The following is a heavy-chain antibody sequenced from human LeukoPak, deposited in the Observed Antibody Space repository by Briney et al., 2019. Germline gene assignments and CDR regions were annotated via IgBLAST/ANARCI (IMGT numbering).Heavy chain of an antibody. Sequence: SETLSLTCAVYGGSFSGYYWSWIRQPPGKGLEWIGEINHSGSTNYNPSLKSRVTISVDTSKNQFSLKLSSVTAADTAVYYCASGGYSGSQIFDYWGQGTLVTVSS. CDR3: ASGGYSGSQIFDY. CDR1: GGSFSGYY. V-gene: IGHV4-34*01. D-gene: IGHD1-26*01. CDR2: INHSGST. J-gene: IGHJ4*02.